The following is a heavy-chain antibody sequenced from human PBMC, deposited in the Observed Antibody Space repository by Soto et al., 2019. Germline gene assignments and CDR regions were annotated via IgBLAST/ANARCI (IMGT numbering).Heavy chain of an antibody. CDR2: IWFDGSNK. Sequence: PGGSLRLSCAASGFTFSSYGMQWVRQAPGKGLEWVAVIWFDGSNKYYADSVKGRFTISRDNSNNTLYLQMNSLRAEDTAVYYCARHLTGKSTWGQGTLVTVSS. J-gene: IGHJ5*02. D-gene: IGHD7-27*01. V-gene: IGHV3-33*01. CDR3: ARHLTGKST. CDR1: GFTFSSYG.